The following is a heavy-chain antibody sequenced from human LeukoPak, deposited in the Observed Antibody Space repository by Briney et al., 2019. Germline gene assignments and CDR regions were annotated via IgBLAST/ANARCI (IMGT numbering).Heavy chain of an antibody. J-gene: IGHJ4*02. CDR2: IYHSGST. CDR3: ARDPDGGPDY. CDR1: GYSISSGYY. Sequence: SETLSLTCAVSGYSISSGYYWGWIRQPPGEGLEWIGSIYHSGSTYYNPSLKSRVTISVDTSKNQFSLKLSSVTAADTAVYYCARDPDGGPDYWGQRTLVTVSS. V-gene: IGHV4-38-2*02. D-gene: IGHD3-16*01.